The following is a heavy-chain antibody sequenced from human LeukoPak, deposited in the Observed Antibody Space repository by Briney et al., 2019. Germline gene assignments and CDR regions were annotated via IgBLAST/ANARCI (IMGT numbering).Heavy chain of an antibody. CDR2: INHSGST. V-gene: IGHV4-34*01. Sequence: SETLSLTCAVYGGSFSGYYWSWIRQPPGKGLEWIGEINHSGSTNYNPSLKSRVTISVDTSKNQFSLKLSSVTAADTAVYYCARTAIAVAGTPFDYWGQRTLVTVSS. CDR1: GGSFSGYY. D-gene: IGHD6-19*01. J-gene: IGHJ4*02. CDR3: ARTAIAVAGTPFDY.